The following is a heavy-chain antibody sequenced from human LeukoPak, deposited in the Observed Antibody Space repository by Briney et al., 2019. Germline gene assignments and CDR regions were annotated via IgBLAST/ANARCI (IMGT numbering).Heavy chain of an antibody. D-gene: IGHD6-19*01. CDR3: ARNPFSSGWLVARGDWFDP. V-gene: IGHV4-59*01. CDR2: IYDSGST. J-gene: IGHJ5*02. Sequence: SSETLSLTCTVSGGSISSYYWSWIRQPPGKGLEWIGYIYDSGSTNYNPSLKSRVTIPVDTSKNQFSLKLSSVTAADTAVYFCARNPFSSGWLVARGDWFDPWGQGTLVTVSS. CDR1: GGSISSYY.